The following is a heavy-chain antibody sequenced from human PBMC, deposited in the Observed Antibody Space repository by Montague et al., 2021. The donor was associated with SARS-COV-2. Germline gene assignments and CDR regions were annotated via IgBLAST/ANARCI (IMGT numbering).Heavy chain of an antibody. CDR1: GFTFSYYA. Sequence: SLRLSCAASGFTFSYYAMHWVRQTSGKGLEWVAVISNDGTKKYHADTVKGRFTISRDNSKNTLYLQMNSLRAEDTAVYYCARGGYYDTSGYYLDYWGQGTLVTVSS. CDR2: ISNDGTKK. CDR3: ARGGYYDTSGYYLDY. D-gene: IGHD3-22*01. V-gene: IGHV3-30-3*01. J-gene: IGHJ4*02.